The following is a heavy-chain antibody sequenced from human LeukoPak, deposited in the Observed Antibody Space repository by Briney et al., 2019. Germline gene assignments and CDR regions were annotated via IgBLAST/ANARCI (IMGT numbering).Heavy chain of an antibody. J-gene: IGHJ6*03. V-gene: IGHV4-38-2*02. Sequence: SETLSLTCTVSGYSISSGYYWGWIRQPPGRGLEWIGSIYYSGSTYYNPSLKSRVTISVDTSKNQFSLKLSSVTAADTAVYYCARAYYYMDVWGKGTTVTVSS. CDR3: ARAYYYMDV. CDR1: GYSISSGYY. CDR2: IYYSGST.